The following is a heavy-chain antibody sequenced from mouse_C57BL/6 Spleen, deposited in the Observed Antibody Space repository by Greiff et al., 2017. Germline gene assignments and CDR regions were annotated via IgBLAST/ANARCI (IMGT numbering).Heavy chain of an antibody. D-gene: IGHD4-1*01. CDR3: ARYNWDVYAMDY. J-gene: IGHJ4*01. CDR1: GYTFTSYW. V-gene: IGHV1-61*01. CDR2: IYPSDSET. Sequence: QVQLQQPGAELVRPGSSVKLSCKASGYTFTSYWMDWVQQRPGQGLEWIGNIYPSDSETHYSQKFKDKATLTVDKSYSTAYMQLSSLTCENSAVYYCARYNWDVYAMDYWGQGTSVTVSS.